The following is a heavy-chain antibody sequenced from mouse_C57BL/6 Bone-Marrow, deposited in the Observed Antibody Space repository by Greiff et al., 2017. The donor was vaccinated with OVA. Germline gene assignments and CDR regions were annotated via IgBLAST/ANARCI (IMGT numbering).Heavy chain of an antibody. CDR2: INYDGSST. D-gene: IGHD1-1*01. V-gene: IGHV5-16*01. CDR3: ARVTTRVWYFDY. CDR1: GFTFSDYY. J-gene: IGHJ2*01. Sequence: EVKLEESEGGLVQPGSSMKLSCTASGFTFSDYYMAWVRQVPEKGLEWVANINYDGSSTYYLDSLKSRFIISRDNAKNILYLQMSSLKAEDTDTYYCARVTTRVWYFDYWGKGTTLTVSS.